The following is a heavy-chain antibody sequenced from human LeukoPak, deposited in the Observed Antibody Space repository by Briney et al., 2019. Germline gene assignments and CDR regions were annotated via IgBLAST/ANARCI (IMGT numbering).Heavy chain of an antibody. CDR2: IYSGGST. J-gene: IGHJ4*02. D-gene: IGHD5-24*01. CDR3: ARDRGDGYNYDPGY. V-gene: IGHV3-66*01. CDR1: GFTVSSNY. Sequence: GGSLRLSCAASGFTVSSNYMSWVRQAPGKGLEWVSVIYSGGSTYYADSVKGRFTISRDNSKNTLYLQMNSLRAEDTAVYYCARDRGDGYNYDPGYWGQGTLVTVSS.